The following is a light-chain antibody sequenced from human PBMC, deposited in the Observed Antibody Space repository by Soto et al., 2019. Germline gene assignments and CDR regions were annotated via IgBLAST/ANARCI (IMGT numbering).Light chain of an antibody. Sequence: IVLTQSPDTLSLSPGERATLSCRASQRITSTYLAWYQQKPGQAPRLLIYGASSRASGIPDRFSGSGSGTDFTLTISRLEPEDFAVYFCQRYGSSPLITFGQGTRLEI. V-gene: IGKV3-20*01. CDR1: QRITSTY. CDR2: GAS. J-gene: IGKJ5*01. CDR3: QRYGSSPLIT.